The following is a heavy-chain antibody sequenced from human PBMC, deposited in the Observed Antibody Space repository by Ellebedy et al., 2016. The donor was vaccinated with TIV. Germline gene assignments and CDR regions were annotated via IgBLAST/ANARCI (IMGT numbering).Heavy chain of an antibody. CDR3: GRDFSHYGSGSYITH. J-gene: IGHJ4*02. Sequence: GESLKISCATSGFTFTSYSMNWVRQAPGKGLEWVAVMSYDETYKLYADSVKGRFTISRDTSKSTLYLQVDSLTPEDTAVYYCGRDFSHYGSGSYITHWGQGTLVTVSS. CDR1: GFTFTSYS. CDR2: MSYDETYK. V-gene: IGHV3-30*03. D-gene: IGHD3-10*01.